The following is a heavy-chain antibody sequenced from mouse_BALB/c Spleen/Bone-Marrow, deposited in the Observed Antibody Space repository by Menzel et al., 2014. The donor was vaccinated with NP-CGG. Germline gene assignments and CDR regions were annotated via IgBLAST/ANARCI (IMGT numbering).Heavy chain of an antibody. CDR2: ISNGGGST. CDR1: GFTFSSYT. D-gene: IGHD3-3*01. V-gene: IGHV5-12-2*01. J-gene: IGHJ3*01. CDR3: ARRAGAY. Sequence: EVKLQESGGGLVQHGGSLKLSCAASGFTFSSYTMSWVRQTPEKRLEWVAYISNGGGSTYYPDTVKGRFTISRDNAKNTLYLQMSSLKSEDTAMYYCARRAGAYWGQGTLVTVSA.